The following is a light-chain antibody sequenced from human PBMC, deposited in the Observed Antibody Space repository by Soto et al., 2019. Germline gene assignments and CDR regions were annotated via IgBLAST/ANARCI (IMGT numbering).Light chain of an antibody. CDR1: QSVSSSY. V-gene: IGKV3-20*01. J-gene: IGKJ1*01. CDR2: DAS. CDR3: QQDGSSPRT. Sequence: EIVLTQSPGTLSLSPGERATLSCRASQSVSSSYLAWYQQKPGQAPRLLIYDASSRATGIPDRFSGSGSGTDFNLTISRLEPEDFAVYYCQQDGSSPRTFGQGTKVEIK.